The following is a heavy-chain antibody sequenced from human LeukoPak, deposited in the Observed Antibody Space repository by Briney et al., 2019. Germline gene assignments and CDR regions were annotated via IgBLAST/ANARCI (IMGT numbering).Heavy chain of an antibody. D-gene: IGHD2-21*02. V-gene: IGHV3-30*18. J-gene: IGHJ4*02. CDR1: GFTLSSYS. CDR2: ISYAGSNK. Sequence: QTLRSLRPSCAASGFTLSSYSIHWVRQAPGKGLEWVAVISYAGSNKSHADSARGRFTISRDNSKNTLYLQMNSLRPEHTAVYYCAKHFEAYRRCDCSSYFDYGRRENLVTVSS. CDR3: AKHFEAYRRCDCSSYFDY.